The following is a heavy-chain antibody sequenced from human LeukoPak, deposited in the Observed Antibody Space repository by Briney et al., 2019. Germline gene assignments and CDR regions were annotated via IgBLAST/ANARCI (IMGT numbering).Heavy chain of an antibody. CDR1: GFTFSSYW. Sequence: QPGGSLRLSCAASGFTFSSYWMSWVRQAPGKGLEWVANIKQDGSEKYYVDSVKGRFTISRDNAKNSLYLQMNSLRAEDTAVYYCARDVQYYDFWSGYFGVPGYFDYWGQGTLVTVSS. V-gene: IGHV3-7*01. D-gene: IGHD3-3*01. CDR2: IKQDGSEK. J-gene: IGHJ4*02. CDR3: ARDVQYYDFWSGYFGVPGYFDY.